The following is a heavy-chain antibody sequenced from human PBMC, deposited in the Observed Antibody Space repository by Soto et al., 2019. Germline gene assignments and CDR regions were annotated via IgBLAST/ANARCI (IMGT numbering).Heavy chain of an antibody. J-gene: IGHJ5*01. D-gene: IGHD1-26*01. CDR3: TRALSGSYDS. V-gene: IGHV6-1*01. Sequence: QTLSLTCAISGDSVSSKSAAWNWISQSPSRGLEWLGRTYYRSKWSTDYAVSVKSRITINPDTSKNQFSLHLNSVTPEDTAVYYCTRALSGSYDSWGQGTLVTVSS. CDR1: GDSVSSKSAA. CDR2: TYYRSKWST.